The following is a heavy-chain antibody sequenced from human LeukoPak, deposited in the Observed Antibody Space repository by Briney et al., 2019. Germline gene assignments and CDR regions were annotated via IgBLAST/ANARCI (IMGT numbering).Heavy chain of an antibody. J-gene: IGHJ4*02. CDR2: ISGSGGST. Sequence: GGSLRLSCAASGFTFSSYAMSWVRQAPGKGQEWVSAISGSGGSTYYADSVKGRFTISRDNSKNTLYLQMNSLRAEDTAVYYCAKAVETYYDSSGYYSLPPHFDYWGQGTLVTVSS. V-gene: IGHV3-23*01. CDR1: GFTFSSYA. D-gene: IGHD3-22*01. CDR3: AKAVETYYDSSGYYSLPPHFDY.